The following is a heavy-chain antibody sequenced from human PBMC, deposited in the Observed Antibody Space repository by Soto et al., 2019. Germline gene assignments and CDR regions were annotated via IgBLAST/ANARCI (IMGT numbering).Heavy chain of an antibody. D-gene: IGHD2-8*01. CDR3: ARENGHPGHNYAMDV. CDR1: GFSFSAYY. J-gene: IGHJ6*02. CDR2: ISFNGDVT. Sequence: GGSLRLSCAASGFSFSAYYMSWIRQAPGKGLEWVSYISFNGDVTRYSDSVEGRLTVSRDNAKKSLYLQMNSLRVEDTAVYYCARENGHPGHNYAMDVWGQGTTVTVSS. V-gene: IGHV3-11*01.